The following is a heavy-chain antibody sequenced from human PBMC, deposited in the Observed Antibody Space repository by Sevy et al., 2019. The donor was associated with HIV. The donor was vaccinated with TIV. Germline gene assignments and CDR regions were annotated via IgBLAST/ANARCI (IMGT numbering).Heavy chain of an antibody. CDR1: GFTSSDYS. J-gene: IGHJ4*02. Sequence: GGSLRLSCAASGFTSSDYSMSWIRQAPGKGLEWVSYIRSSNTIYYADSVKGRFTISRDNAKNSLYLQMNSLRAEDTAVYYCARDFKGSGNYYRKYYFDYWGQGTLVTVSS. D-gene: IGHD3-10*01. V-gene: IGHV3-11*01. CDR3: ARDFKGSGNYYRKYYFDY. CDR2: IRSSNTI.